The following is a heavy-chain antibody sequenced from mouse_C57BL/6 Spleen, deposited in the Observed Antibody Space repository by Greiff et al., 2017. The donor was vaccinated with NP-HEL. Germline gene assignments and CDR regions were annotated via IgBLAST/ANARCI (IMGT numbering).Heavy chain of an antibody. CDR3: AREGGSSYSYAMDY. V-gene: IGHV5-4*01. J-gene: IGHJ4*01. CDR1: GFTFSSYA. CDR2: ISDGGSYT. Sequence: EVKLMESGGGLVKPGGSLKLSCAASGFTFSSYAMSWVRQTPEKRLEWVATISDGGSYTYYPDNVKGRFTISRDNAKNNLYLQMSHLKSEDTAMYYCAREGGSSYSYAMDYWGQGTSVTVSS. D-gene: IGHD1-1*01.